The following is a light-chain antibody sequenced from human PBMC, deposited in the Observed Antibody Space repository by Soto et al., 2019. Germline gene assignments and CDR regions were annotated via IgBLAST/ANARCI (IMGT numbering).Light chain of an antibody. V-gene: IGKV1-6*01. CDR3: LQEHRYPLP. J-gene: IGKJ4*01. CDR1: QGIRDD. Sequence: AIQMTQSPSSLSASVGDRVTITCRASQGIRDDLGWYQQKPGTAPKLLIYSASTLQSGVPSRFSGSGSGTYFTLTISSLQPEDSATSYCLQEHRYPLPFGGETKVEIK. CDR2: SAS.